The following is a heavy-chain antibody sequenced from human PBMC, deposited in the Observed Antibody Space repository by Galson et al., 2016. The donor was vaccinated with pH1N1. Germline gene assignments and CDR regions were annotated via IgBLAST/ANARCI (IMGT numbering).Heavy chain of an antibody. CDR3: ARARSGRGVGSSYYMDV. D-gene: IGHD3-10*01. V-gene: IGHV3-7*01. CDR1: GFTFRDYL. Sequence: SLRLSCAASGFTFRDYLMSWARQAPGKGLEWVANIKQDGSEKYYVDSVKCRFTISRDNAKSSLFLQMNSLRVEDTALDYCARARSGRGVGSSYYMDVWGQGTTVTVSS. CDR2: IKQDGSEK. J-gene: IGHJ6*03.